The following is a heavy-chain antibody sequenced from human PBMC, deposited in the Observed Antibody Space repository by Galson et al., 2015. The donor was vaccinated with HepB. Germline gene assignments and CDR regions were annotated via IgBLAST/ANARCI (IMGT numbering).Heavy chain of an antibody. CDR2: INAGNGST. CDR3: ARERITIFGVVMRDYYMDV. CDR1: GYTFTSYA. V-gene: IGHV1-3*01. Sequence: SVKVSCKASGYTFTSYAMHWVRQAPGQRLEWMGWINAGNGSTKYSQKFQGRVTITRDTSASTAYMELSSLRSEDTAVYYCARERITIFGVVMRDYYMDVWGKGTTVTVSS. D-gene: IGHD3-3*01. J-gene: IGHJ6*03.